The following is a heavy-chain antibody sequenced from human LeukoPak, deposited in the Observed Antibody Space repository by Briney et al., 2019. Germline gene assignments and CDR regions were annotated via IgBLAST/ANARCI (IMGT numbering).Heavy chain of an antibody. D-gene: IGHD3-10*01. Sequence: EASVKVSCKASGFTFTSYGINWVRQAPGRGLEWMGWISAYNGNTNYAQNLQGRVTMTTDTSTSTAYMELRSLRSDDTAVYYCARDLDGSGSYYTDYWGQGILVTVSS. V-gene: IGHV1-18*01. CDR1: GFTFTSYG. CDR3: ARDLDGSGSYYTDY. CDR2: ISAYNGNT. J-gene: IGHJ4*02.